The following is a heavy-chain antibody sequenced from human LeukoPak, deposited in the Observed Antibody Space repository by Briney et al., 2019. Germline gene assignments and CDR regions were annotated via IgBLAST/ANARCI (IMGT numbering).Heavy chain of an antibody. J-gene: IGHJ3*02. Sequence: TGGSLRLSCAASGFAFSSYSMTWVRQAPGKGLEWVSSINVSPAYISYADSVKGRFTISRDNAKNSLYLHVNSLRAEDTAVYFCARDLNWGAGALDIWGQGTMVTVSS. CDR3: ARDLNWGAGALDI. CDR2: INVSPAYI. CDR1: GFAFSSYS. V-gene: IGHV3-21*01. D-gene: IGHD7-27*01.